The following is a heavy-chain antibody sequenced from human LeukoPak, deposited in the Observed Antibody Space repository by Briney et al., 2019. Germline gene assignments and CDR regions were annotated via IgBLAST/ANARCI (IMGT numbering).Heavy chain of an antibody. J-gene: IGHJ4*02. Sequence: SETLSLTCTVSGGSISSYYWSWIRQPPGKGLEWIGYIYYSGSTNYNPSLKSRVTISVDTSKNQFSLKLSSVTAADTAVYYCARKSVAGTRKLDYWGQGTLVTVSS. D-gene: IGHD6-19*01. V-gene: IGHV4-59*01. CDR2: IYYSGST. CDR3: ARKSVAGTRKLDY. CDR1: GGSISSYY.